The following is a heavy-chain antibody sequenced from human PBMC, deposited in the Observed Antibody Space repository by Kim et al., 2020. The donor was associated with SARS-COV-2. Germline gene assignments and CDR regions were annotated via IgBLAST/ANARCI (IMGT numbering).Heavy chain of an antibody. CDR3: TTDPRGGTSCYVD. J-gene: IGHJ4*02. CDR1: GFTFSNAW. V-gene: IGHV3-15*01. D-gene: IGHD2-2*01. CDR2: IKSKTDDGTT. Sequence: GGSLRLSCAVSGFTFSNAWMSWVRQAPGKGLEWVGRIKSKTDDGTTDYAAPVKGRFTISRDDSTNTLYLQMNSLKTEDTAVYYCTTDPRGGTSCYVDWGQGTLVTVSS.